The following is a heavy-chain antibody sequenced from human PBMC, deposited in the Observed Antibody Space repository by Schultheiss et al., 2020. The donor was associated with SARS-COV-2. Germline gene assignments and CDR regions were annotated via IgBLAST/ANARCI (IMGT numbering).Heavy chain of an antibody. CDR3: ARGGYQLPHVYYYGMDV. D-gene: IGHD2-2*01. Sequence: SVKVSCKASGYTFTSYYMHWVRQAPGQGLEWMGMISPIFGTANYAQKFQGRVTITADESTSTAYMELSSLRSEDTAVYYCARGGYQLPHVYYYGMDVWGQGTTVTVSS. J-gene: IGHJ6*02. CDR1: GYTFTSYY. V-gene: IGHV1-69*13. CDR2: ISPIFGTA.